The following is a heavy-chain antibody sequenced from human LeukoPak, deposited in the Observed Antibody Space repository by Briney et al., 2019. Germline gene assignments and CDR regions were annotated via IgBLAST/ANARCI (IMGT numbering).Heavy chain of an antibody. Sequence: SETLSLTCTVSGGSISSYYWSWIRQPPGKGLEWFGYIYYSWSTNYNPSIKSRVTISVDTSKNQFSLKLSSVTAADTAVYYCARTYYYGSGSYYLDYWGQGTLVTVSS. CDR3: ARTYYYGSGSYYLDY. J-gene: IGHJ4*02. V-gene: IGHV4-59*01. D-gene: IGHD3-10*01. CDR1: GGSISSYY. CDR2: IYYSWST.